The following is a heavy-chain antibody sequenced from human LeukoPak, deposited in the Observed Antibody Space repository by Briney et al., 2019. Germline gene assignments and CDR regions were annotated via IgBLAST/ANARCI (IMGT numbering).Heavy chain of an antibody. CDR1: GFTFSSYW. Sequence: GGSLRLSCAASGFTFSSYWMSWVRQAPGKGLEWVANIKQDGSEKYYVDSVKGRFTISRDNAKNSLYLQMNSLRAEDTAVYYCAKVAEVGATGYYYYMDVWGKGTTVTISS. J-gene: IGHJ6*03. CDR3: AKVAEVGATGYYYYMDV. V-gene: IGHV3-7*01. D-gene: IGHD1-26*01. CDR2: IKQDGSEK.